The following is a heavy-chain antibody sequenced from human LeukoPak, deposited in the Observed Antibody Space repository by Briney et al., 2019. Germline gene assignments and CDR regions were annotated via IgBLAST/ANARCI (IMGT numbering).Heavy chain of an antibody. CDR2: IYSSGSTNY. CDR1: GGSISGYY. CDR3: ARDGRGNSGYDQFDY. Sequence: SETLSLTCTVSGGSISGYYWSWIRQPPGKGLECIGYIYSSGSTNYNYNPSLKSRVTISVDTSKNQFSLKLTSVTAADTAVYYCARDGRGNSGYDQFDYWGQGTLVTVSS. J-gene: IGHJ4*02. D-gene: IGHD5-12*01. V-gene: IGHV4-59*01.